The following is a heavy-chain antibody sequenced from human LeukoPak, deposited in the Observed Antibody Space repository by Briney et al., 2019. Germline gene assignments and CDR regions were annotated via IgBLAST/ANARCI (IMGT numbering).Heavy chain of an antibody. CDR1: GYTFTRYD. J-gene: IGHJ3*02. D-gene: IGHD1-26*01. V-gene: IGHV1-8*03. Sequence: EASVKVSCKASGYTFTRYDINWVRQATGQGLEWMGWMNPNRGDTGYAQKFQGRVTITRNTSISTAYMELSSLRSEDTAVYYCAARSGSYYLDAFDIWGQGTMVTVSS. CDR2: MNPNRGDT. CDR3: AARSGSYYLDAFDI.